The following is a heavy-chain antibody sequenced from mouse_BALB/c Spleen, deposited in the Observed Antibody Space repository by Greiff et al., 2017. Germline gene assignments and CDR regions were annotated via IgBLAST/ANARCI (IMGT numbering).Heavy chain of an antibody. J-gene: IGHJ2*01. CDR3: SRGYYGSTYYFDY. CDR2: INPSNGGT. Sequence: QVQLQQPGAELVKPGASVKLSCKASGYTFTSYYMYWVKQRPGQGLEWIGGINPSNGGTNFNEKFKSKATLTVDKSSSTAYMQLSSLTSEDSAVYYCSRGYYGSTYYFDYWGQGTTLTVSS. V-gene: IGHV1S81*02. CDR1: GYTFTSYY. D-gene: IGHD1-1*01.